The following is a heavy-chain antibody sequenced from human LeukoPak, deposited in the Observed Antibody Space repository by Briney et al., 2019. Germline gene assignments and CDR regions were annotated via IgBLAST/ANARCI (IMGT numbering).Heavy chain of an antibody. J-gene: IGHJ3*02. V-gene: IGHV4-34*01. CDR3: ARSYPLKDYDFWSGYYSAFDI. D-gene: IGHD3-3*01. CDR2: INHSGST. Sequence: PSETLSLTCDVYGGSFSGYYWSWIRQPPGKGLEWIGEINHSGSTNYNPSLKSRVTISVDTSKKQFSLKLSSVTAADTAVYYCARSYPLKDYDFWSGYYSAFDIWGQGTMVTVSS. CDR1: GGSFSGYY.